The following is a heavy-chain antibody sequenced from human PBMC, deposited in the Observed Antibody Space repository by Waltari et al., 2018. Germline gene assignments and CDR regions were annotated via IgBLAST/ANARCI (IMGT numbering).Heavy chain of an antibody. D-gene: IGHD2-21*01. V-gene: IGHV4-34*01. Sequence: QVQLHQWGAGQLKPSETLSLTCAGSGESFLGYFLRWIHQSPGKGLEWLGSIHYSGSTNYNPTLESRLSLSVDTTKKRFSLSLTSVTAADAALYFCARYGEVPASYFFDYWGQGTLVTVSS. J-gene: IGHJ4*01. CDR2: IHYSGST. CDR1: GESFLGYF. CDR3: ARYGEVPASYFFDY.